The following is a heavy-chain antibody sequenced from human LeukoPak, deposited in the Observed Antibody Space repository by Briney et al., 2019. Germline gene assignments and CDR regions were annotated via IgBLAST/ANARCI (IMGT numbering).Heavy chain of an antibody. V-gene: IGHV1-69*13. D-gene: IGHD3-22*01. J-gene: IGHJ6*02. CDR2: IIPIFGTA. CDR3: ARGSGYYDSSGLYYYYGMDV. Sequence: SVKVSCKASGGTFSSYAISWVRQAPEQGLEWMGGIIPIFGTANYAQKFQGRVTITADESTSTAYMELSSLRSEDTAVYYCARGSGYYDSSGLYYYYGMDVWGQGTTVTVSS. CDR1: GGTFSSYA.